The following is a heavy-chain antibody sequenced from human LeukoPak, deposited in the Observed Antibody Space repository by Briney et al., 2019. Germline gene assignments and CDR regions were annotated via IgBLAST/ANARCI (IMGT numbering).Heavy chain of an antibody. V-gene: IGHV3-74*01. D-gene: IGHD1-14*01. J-gene: IGHJ4*02. CDR1: GFTFSNYW. CDR2: INPGGSST. CDR3: ARSNQADDY. Sequence: GGSLRLSCAASGFTFSNYWMHWVRQVPGKGLVWVSRINPGGSSTTYADSVRGRFTVSRDNAKNTLYLQMDSLRAEDTGVYYCARSNQADDYWGQGTLVTVSS.